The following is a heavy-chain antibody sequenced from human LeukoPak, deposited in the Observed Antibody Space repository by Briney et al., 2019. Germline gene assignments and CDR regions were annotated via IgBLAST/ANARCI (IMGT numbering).Heavy chain of an antibody. D-gene: IGHD2-15*01. CDR2: INHSGST. CDR3: ARGSPRVVWGY. Sequence: SGTLSLTCAVYGGSFSGYYWSWIRQPPGKGLEWIGEINHSGSTNYNPSLKSRVTISVDTSKNQFSLKLSSVTAADTAVYYCARGSPRVVWGYRGQGTLVTVSS. V-gene: IGHV4-34*01. J-gene: IGHJ4*02. CDR1: GGSFSGYY.